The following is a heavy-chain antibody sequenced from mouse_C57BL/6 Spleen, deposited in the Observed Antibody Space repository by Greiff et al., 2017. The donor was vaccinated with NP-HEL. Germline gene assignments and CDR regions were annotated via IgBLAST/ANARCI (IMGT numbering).Heavy chain of an antibody. CDR1: GYTFTSYW. CDR3: AYSNYDYYAMDY. Sequence: QVQLQQPGAELVRPGTSVKLSCKASGYTFTSYWMHWVKQRPGQGLEWIGVIDPSASYTNYIQKFKGKATLTVDTSSSTAYMQLSSLTSEDSAVYYCAYSNYDYYAMDYWGQGTSVTVSS. CDR2: IDPSASYT. V-gene: IGHV1-59*01. D-gene: IGHD2-5*01. J-gene: IGHJ4*01.